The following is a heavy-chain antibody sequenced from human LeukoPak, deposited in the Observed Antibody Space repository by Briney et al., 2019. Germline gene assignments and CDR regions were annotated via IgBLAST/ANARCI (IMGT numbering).Heavy chain of an antibody. CDR3: ARDRYSYGYRIFDY. D-gene: IGHD5-18*01. J-gene: IGHJ4*02. Sequence: GASVKVSCKASGGTFSSYAISWVRQAPGQGLEWMGGIIPIFGTANYAQKFQGRVTITADESTSTAYMELSSLRSEDTAVYYCARDRYSYGYRIFDYWGQGTLVTVSS. V-gene: IGHV1-69*13. CDR2: IIPIFGTA. CDR1: GGTFSSYA.